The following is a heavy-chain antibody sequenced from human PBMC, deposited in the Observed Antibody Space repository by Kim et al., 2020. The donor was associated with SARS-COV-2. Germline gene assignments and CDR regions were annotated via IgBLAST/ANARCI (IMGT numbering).Heavy chain of an antibody. CDR1: GGSISSGGYY. CDR2: IYYSGST. Sequence: SETLSLTCTVSGGSISSGGYYWSWIRQHPGKGLEWIGYIYYSGSTYYNPSLKSRVTISVDTSKNQFSLKLSSVTAADTAVYYCARVEDSSGYYFDYWGQGTLVTVSS. J-gene: IGHJ4*02. D-gene: IGHD3-22*01. CDR3: ARVEDSSGYYFDY. V-gene: IGHV4-31*03.